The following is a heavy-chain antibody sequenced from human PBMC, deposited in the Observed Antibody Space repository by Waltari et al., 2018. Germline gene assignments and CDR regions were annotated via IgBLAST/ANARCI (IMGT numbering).Heavy chain of an antibody. CDR1: GFTFSSYE. J-gene: IGHJ4*02. CDR2: ISSSGSTI. V-gene: IGHV3-48*03. D-gene: IGHD2-15*01. CDR3: ARSMGYCSGGSCPGDY. Sequence: EVQLVESGGGLVQPGGSLRLSCAASGFTFSSYEMNWVRQAPGKGLAWVSYISSSGSTIYYADSVKGRFTISRDNAKNSLYLQRNSRRAEDTAVYYCARSMGYCSGGSCPGDYWGQGTLVTVSS.